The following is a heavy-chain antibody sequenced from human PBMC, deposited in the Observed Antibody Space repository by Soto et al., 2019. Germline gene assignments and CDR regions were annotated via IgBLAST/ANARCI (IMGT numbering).Heavy chain of an antibody. D-gene: IGHD2-2*01. Sequence: QVQLQESGPGLVKPLETLSLTCNVSGGSIFSYYWYWIRQPPGKGLEWIGYIYFSGSTSYNPSLKSRVTISVDRSKNQFSLKLSFVTAADTAVYYCARGYPSNTQYGCFDPWGRGTLVTVSS. CDR2: IYFSGST. CDR3: ARGYPSNTQYGCFDP. CDR1: GGSIFSYY. J-gene: IGHJ5*02. V-gene: IGHV4-59*01.